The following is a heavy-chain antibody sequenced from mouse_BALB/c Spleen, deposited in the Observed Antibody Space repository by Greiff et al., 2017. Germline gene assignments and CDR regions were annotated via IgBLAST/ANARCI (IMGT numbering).Heavy chain of an antibody. CDR1: GFTFSSFG. J-gene: IGHJ4*01. CDR3: AKDGIYAMDY. Sequence: EVKLVESGGGLVQPGGSRKLSCAASGFTFSSFGMHWVRQAPEKGLEWVAYISSGSSTIYYADTVKGRFTISRDNPKNTLFLQMTSLRSEDTAMYYCAKDGIYAMDYWGQGTSVTVSS. CDR2: ISSGSSTI. V-gene: IGHV5-17*02. D-gene: IGHD2-3*01.